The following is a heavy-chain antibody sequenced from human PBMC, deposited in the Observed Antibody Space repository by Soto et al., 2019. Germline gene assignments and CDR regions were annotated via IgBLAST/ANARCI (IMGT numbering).Heavy chain of an antibody. CDR1: GFSLSGSA. Sequence: GGSLRLSCSGSGFSLSGSAIHWVRQASGQGLEWLGRIRDKANNDATAYAAPVKGRFTISRDESQNVVFLQMNSLKTEDTAIYYCTRPPSGSCGDDSDYWGQGTQVTVSS. V-gene: IGHV3-73*01. J-gene: IGHJ4*02. CDR2: IRDKANNDAT. CDR3: TRPPSGSCGDDSDY. D-gene: IGHD1-26*01.